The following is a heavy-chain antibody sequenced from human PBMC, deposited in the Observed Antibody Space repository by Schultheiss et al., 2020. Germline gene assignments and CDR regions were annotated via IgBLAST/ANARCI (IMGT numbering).Heavy chain of an antibody. V-gene: IGHV4-4*02. CDR1: GGSISSSNW. CDR3: ARVVGATTYFDY. Sequence: SETLSLTCAVSGGSISSSNWWSWVRQPPGKGLEWIGSIYYSGSTYYNPSLKSRVTISVDTSKNQFSLKLSSVTAADTAVYYCARVVGATTYFDYWGQGTLVTVSS. J-gene: IGHJ4*02. D-gene: IGHD1-26*01. CDR2: IYYSGST.